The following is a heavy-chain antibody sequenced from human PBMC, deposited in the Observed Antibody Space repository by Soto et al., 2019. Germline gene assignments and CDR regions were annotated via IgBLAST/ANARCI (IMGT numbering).Heavy chain of an antibody. Sequence: LTCTVSGGSISSGVYYWSWIRHHPGKGLEWIGYIYYSGSTYYNPSLKSRVTISVDTSKNQFSLKLSSVTAADTAVYYCAREDYSSSWYNAFDIWGQGTMVTVSS. CDR1: GGSISSGVYY. D-gene: IGHD6-13*01. CDR3: AREDYSSSWYNAFDI. J-gene: IGHJ3*02. V-gene: IGHV4-31*03. CDR2: IYYSGST.